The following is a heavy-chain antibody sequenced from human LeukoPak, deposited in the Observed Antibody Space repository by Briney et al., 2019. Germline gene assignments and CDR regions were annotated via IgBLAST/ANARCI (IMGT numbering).Heavy chain of an antibody. Sequence: GASVKVSCKASGGTFISYAISWVRQAPGQGLEWMGGIIPMFGTANYAQKIQGRVTITADKSTSTAYMELSSLRSEDTAVYYCACQIEVGATHRGFYYYMDVWGKGTTVTVSS. J-gene: IGHJ6*03. CDR1: GGTFISYA. CDR3: ACQIEVGATHRGFYYYMDV. CDR2: IIPMFGTA. D-gene: IGHD1-26*01. V-gene: IGHV1-69*06.